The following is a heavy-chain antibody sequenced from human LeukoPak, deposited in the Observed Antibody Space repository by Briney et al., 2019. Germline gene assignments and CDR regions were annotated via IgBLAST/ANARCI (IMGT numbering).Heavy chain of an antibody. CDR1: EDSVSSNSAA. CDR3: ARASPQGACSGGSCYLYYYYYYMDV. D-gene: IGHD2-15*01. V-gene: IGHV6-1*01. CDR2: TYYRSKWYN. Sequence: SQTLSLTCAISEDSVSSNSAAWNWIRQSPSRGLEWLGRTYYRSKWYNDYAVSVKSRITINPDTSKNQFSLKLSSVTAADTAVYYCARASPQGACSGGSCYLYYYYYYMDVWGKGTTVTVSS. J-gene: IGHJ6*03.